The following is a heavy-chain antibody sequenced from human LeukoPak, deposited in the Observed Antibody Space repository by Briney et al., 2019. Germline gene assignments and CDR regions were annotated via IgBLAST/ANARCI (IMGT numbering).Heavy chain of an antibody. CDR1: GYKFTDDY. V-gene: IGHV1-2*02. CDR3: APTAEAYTSWWKV. D-gene: IGHD3-16*01. Sequence: ASVKVSCKASGYKFTDDYMHWVRHAPGQGLEFLGWINPDSGFTNYAQKFKGRVTMTRDTSISTAYLEVRSLTSDDAAVYYCAPTAEAYTSWWKVWGQGTLVTVSS. CDR2: INPDSGFT. J-gene: IGHJ4*02.